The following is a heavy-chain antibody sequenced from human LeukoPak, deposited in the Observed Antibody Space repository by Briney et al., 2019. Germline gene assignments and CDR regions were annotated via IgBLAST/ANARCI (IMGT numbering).Heavy chain of an antibody. CDR1: GFTFSDHY. CDR2: ARNKANTYTT. J-gene: IGHJ4*02. Sequence: GGSLRLSCAASGFTFSDHYMDWVRQAPGKGLEWVGRARNKANTYTTENAASVKGRFTISRDDSKNSLYLQMNSLKTEDTAVYYCARLVAETNLGNSYGSHFDYWGQGTLVTVSS. D-gene: IGHD5-18*01. CDR3: ARLVAETNLGNSYGSHFDY. V-gene: IGHV3-72*01.